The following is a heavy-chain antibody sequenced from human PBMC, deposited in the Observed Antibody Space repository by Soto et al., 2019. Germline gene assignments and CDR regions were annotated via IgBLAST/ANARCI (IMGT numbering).Heavy chain of an antibody. CDR2: ISSGGTT. Sequence: EVQVVESGGGLIQPGGSLRLSCAASGFNVNSSYMTWIRQAPGKGLQWVADISSGGTTKYSDSVRGRVSISRDMSKNTLYLQMNSLRVEDTAIYSCSRQFPSDNYGNRLDPWGQGTLVTVSA. CDR1: GFNVNSSY. J-gene: IGHJ5*02. CDR3: SRQFPSDNYGNRLDP. D-gene: IGHD4-17*01. V-gene: IGHV3-53*01.